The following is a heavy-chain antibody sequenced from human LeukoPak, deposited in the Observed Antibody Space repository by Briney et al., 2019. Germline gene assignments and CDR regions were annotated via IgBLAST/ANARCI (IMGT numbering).Heavy chain of an antibody. CDR1: GDSISSYY. V-gene: IGHV4-4*09. CDR2: ISASGST. J-gene: IGHJ4*02. CDR3: AGGDGYNFDY. D-gene: IGHD5-24*01. Sequence: SETLSLTCTVSGDSISSYYWSWIRQPPGKGLEWIGYISASGSTKHNPSLKSRVTISVDTSKNQFSLKLSSVTAADTAVYYCAGGDGYNFDYWGQGTLVTVSS.